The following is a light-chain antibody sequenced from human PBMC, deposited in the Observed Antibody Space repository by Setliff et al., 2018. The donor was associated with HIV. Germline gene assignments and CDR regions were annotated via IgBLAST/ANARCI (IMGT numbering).Light chain of an antibody. Sequence: QSALTQPASVSGSPGQSVTISCTGTSSDVGGYNYVSWYQQHQGKAPKLMIYDVSKWPSGVPDRFSGSKSGNTASLTISGLQAEDEADYYCCSYTGSYTLGVFGTGTKVTVL. CDR1: SSDVGGYNY. J-gene: IGLJ1*01. CDR3: CSYTGSYTLGV. CDR2: DVS. V-gene: IGLV2-11*01.